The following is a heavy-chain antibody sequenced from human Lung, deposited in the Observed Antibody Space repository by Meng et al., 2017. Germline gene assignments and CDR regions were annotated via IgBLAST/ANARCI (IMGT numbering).Heavy chain of an antibody. CDR1: GLTFNTYA. CDR2: MSFDGAQI. Sequence: QGELVGSGGGVVQAGGSLRPSCAAFGLTFNTYAMHWVRQAPGKGLEWVSLMSFDGAQIYYSDSVGGRFTISRDNSKNTLYLQMNSLRAEDTAVYYCARDKPPNDVWGRGTLVTVSS. V-gene: IGHV3-30*01. J-gene: IGHJ2*01. CDR3: ARDKPPNDV.